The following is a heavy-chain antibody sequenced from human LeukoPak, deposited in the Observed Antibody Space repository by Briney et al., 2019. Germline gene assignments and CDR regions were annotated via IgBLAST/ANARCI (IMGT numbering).Heavy chain of an antibody. CDR2: IVPMLGPA. Sequence: ASVKVSFKASGYTFTIYGISWVRQAPGQGLEWMGLIVPMLGPANSAQRFRGRVTITADQSTSTAYMELSSLRSEDTAVYYCARVSTGFNYGSEFDYWGQGTLVTVTS. V-gene: IGHV1-69*10. D-gene: IGHD5-18*01. J-gene: IGHJ4*02. CDR1: GYTFTIYG. CDR3: ARVSTGFNYGSEFDY.